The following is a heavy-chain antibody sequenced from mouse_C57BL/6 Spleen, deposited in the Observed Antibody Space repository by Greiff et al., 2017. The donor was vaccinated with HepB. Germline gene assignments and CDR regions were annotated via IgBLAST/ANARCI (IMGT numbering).Heavy chain of an antibody. CDR1: GYSITSGYY. CDR3: ARDPPYGSSYGGYFDC. D-gene: IGHD1-1*01. J-gene: IGHJ2*01. V-gene: IGHV3-6*01. CDR2: ISYDGSN. Sequence: EVQLQESGPGLVQPSQSLSLTCSVTGYSITSGYYWNWIRQFPGNKLEWMGYISYDGSNNYNPSLKNRISITRDTSKNQFFLKLNSVTTEDTATYYCARDPPYGSSYGGYFDCWGQGNTLTVSS.